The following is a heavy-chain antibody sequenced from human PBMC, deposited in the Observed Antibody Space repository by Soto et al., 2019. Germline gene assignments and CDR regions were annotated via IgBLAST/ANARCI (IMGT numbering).Heavy chain of an antibody. D-gene: IGHD1-7*01. CDR2: INHSGST. Sequence: QVQLQQWGAGLLKPSETLSLTCAVYGGSFSGYYWSWIRQPPGKGLEWIGEINHSGSTNYNPSLKSRVTISVDTSKNQFSLKLSSVTAADTAVYYCARRNYPPYYFDYWGQGTLFTVSS. CDR3: ARRNYPPYYFDY. V-gene: IGHV4-34*01. J-gene: IGHJ4*02. CDR1: GGSFSGYY.